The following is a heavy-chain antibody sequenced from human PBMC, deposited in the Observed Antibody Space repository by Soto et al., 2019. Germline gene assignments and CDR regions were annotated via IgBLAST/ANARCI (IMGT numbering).Heavy chain of an antibody. CDR2: IYYSGST. V-gene: IGHV4-31*03. J-gene: IGHJ6*02. Sequence: SETLSLTCTVSGGSISSGGYYWSWIRQHPGKGLEWIGYIYYSGSTYYNPSLKSRVTISVDTSKNQFSLKLSSVTAADAAVYYCARKLLRRYGMDVWGQGTTVTVSS. CDR1: GGSISSGGYY. D-gene: IGHD2-21*01. CDR3: ARKLLRRYGMDV.